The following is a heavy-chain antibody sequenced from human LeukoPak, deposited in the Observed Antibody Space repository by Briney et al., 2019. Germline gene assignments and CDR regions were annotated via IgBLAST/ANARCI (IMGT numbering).Heavy chain of an antibody. CDR1: GGSISSYY. D-gene: IGHD3-10*01. CDR2: IYYSGST. Sequence: SETLSLTCTVSGGSISSYYWSWVRQPPGKGLEWIGYIYYSGSTNYNPSLKSRVNISVDTSKNQFSLKLSSVTAADTAVYYCARWSSYGARGNLFDYWGQGTLVTVSS. J-gene: IGHJ4*02. V-gene: IGHV4-59*01. CDR3: ARWSSYGARGNLFDY.